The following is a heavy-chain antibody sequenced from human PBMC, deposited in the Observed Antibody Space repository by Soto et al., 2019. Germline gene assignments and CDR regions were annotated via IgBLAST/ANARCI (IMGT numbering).Heavy chain of an antibody. CDR1: GYRFTSYW. Sequence: GESLKISCKGSGYRFTSYWIAWVRQMPGKGLEWMGIIYPGDSNTRYSPSFQGQVTISADKSISTAYVQWSSLKASDTAMYYCANRSGYSGTWCLQWGRGILVTVSS. V-gene: IGHV5-51*01. D-gene: IGHD6-13*01. CDR2: IYPGDSNT. J-gene: IGHJ4*02. CDR3: ANRSGYSGTWCLQ.